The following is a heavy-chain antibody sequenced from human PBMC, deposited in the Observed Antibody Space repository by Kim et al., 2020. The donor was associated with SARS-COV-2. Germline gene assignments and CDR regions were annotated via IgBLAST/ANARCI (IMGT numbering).Heavy chain of an antibody. CDR1: GGSFSGYY. CDR2: INHSGST. V-gene: IGHV4-34*01. Sequence: SETLSLTCAVYGGSFSGYYWSWIRQPPGKGLEWIGEINHSGSTNYNPSLKSRVTISVDTSKNPFSLKLSSVTAADTAVYYCARGRVRIAAAGKGGWFDPWGQGTLVTVSS. CDR3: ARGRVRIAAAGKGGWFDP. J-gene: IGHJ5*02. D-gene: IGHD6-13*01.